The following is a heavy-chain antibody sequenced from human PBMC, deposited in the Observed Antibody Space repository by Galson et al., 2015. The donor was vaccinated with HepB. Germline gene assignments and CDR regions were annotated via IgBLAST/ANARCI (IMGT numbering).Heavy chain of an antibody. V-gene: IGHV3-23*01. J-gene: IGHJ4*02. Sequence: SLRLSCAASGFTFSSYAMSWVRQAPGKGLEWVSAISGSGGSTYYADSVKGRFTISRDNSKNTLYLQMNSLRAEDTAVYNCAKDVEWALYSNRGTWFDYWGQGTLVTVSS. CDR1: GFTFSSYA. CDR2: ISGSGGST. CDR3: AKDVEWALYSNRGTWFDY. D-gene: IGHD4-11*01.